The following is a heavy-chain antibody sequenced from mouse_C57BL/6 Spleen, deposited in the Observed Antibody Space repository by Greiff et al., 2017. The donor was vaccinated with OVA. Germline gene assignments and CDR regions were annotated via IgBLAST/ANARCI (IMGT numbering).Heavy chain of an antibody. CDR3: TRWGDYFDY. J-gene: IGHJ2*01. Sequence: VQLQQSGAELVRPGAPVTLSCKASGYTFTDYEMHWVKQTPVHGLEWIGAIDPETGGTAYNQKFKGKAILTADKSSSTAYMELRSLTSEDSAVYYCTRWGDYFDYWGQGTTLTVSS. V-gene: IGHV1-15*01. CDR2: IDPETGGT. CDR1: GYTFTDYE.